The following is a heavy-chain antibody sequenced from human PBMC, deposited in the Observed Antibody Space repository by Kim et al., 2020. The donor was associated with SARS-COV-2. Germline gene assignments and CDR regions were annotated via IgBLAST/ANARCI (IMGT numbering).Heavy chain of an antibody. D-gene: IGHD5-18*01. Sequence: SVKVSCKASGGTFSSYAISWVRQAPGQGLEWMGGIIPIFGTANYAQKFQGRVTITADESTITAYMELSSLRSEDTAVDYCARDGVTALPDNYYYYYYRDVWGKGTTVTVSS. J-gene: IGHJ6*03. CDR1: GGTFSSYA. V-gene: IGHV1-69*13. CDR2: IIPIFGTA. CDR3: ARDGVTALPDNYYYYYYRDV.